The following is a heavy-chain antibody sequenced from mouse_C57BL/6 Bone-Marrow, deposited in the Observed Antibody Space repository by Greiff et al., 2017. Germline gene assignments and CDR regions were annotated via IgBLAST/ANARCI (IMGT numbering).Heavy chain of an antibody. CDR1: GYTFTSYW. V-gene: IGHV1-64*01. CDR3: SRCDSYYFDY. J-gene: IGHJ2*01. Sequence: VKLQQPGAELVKPGASVKLSCTASGYTFTSYWMHWVKQRPGQGLEWIGMIHPNSGSTNYNEKFKSKGTLTVDKSSSTAYMQLSSLTSEDSAVYYCSRCDSYYFDYWGQGTTLTVSS. D-gene: IGHD2-4*01. CDR2: IHPNSGST.